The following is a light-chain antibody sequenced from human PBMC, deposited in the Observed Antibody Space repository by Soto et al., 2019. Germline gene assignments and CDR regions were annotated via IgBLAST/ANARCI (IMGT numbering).Light chain of an antibody. V-gene: IGKV1-5*03. CDR1: QSISTW. Sequence: DIQMTQSPSTLSASVGDRVTITCRASQSISTWLAWYQQKPGKAPKLLIYKASSLESGVPSRFGGSGSGTEFTFTIRSLQPDDFASYYCQQYNSYPLTFGGGTKVEIK. CDR3: QQYNSYPLT. J-gene: IGKJ4*01. CDR2: KAS.